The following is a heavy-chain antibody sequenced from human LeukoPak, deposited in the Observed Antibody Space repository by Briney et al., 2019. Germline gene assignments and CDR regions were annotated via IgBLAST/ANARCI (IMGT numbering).Heavy chain of an antibody. J-gene: IGHJ4*02. CDR2: IYPADSDT. D-gene: IGHD6-19*01. CDR1: GYSFTNYW. Sequence: GESLKISCQVSGYSFTNYWIGWVRQMPGKGLESMGIIYPADSDTRYSPSFQGQVTISADKSISTAYLQWSSLKASDTAMYYCARHAYSSGWRDFDYWGQGTLVTVSS. CDR3: ARHAYSSGWRDFDY. V-gene: IGHV5-51*01.